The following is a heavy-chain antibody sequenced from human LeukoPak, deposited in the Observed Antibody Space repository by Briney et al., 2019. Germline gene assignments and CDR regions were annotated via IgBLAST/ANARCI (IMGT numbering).Heavy chain of an antibody. CDR1: GFTFSIHA. V-gene: IGHV3-23*01. CDR2: ISGIGISI. CDR3: ARSPEYCSGGSCS. J-gene: IGHJ5*02. Sequence: PGGSLRLSCAASGFTFSIHAMDWVRQAPGKGLEWVSSISGIGISIYYADSVKGRFTISRDNSKNTLYLQMNSLRAEDTAVYYCARSPEYCSGGSCSWGQGTLVTVSS. D-gene: IGHD2-15*01.